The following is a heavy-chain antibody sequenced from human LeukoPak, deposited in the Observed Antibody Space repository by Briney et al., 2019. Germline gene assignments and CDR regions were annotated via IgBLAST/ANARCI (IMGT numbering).Heavy chain of an antibody. CDR2: IIPIFGTA. Sequence: SVKVSCKASGGTFSSYAISWVRQAPGQGLEWMGGIIPIFGTANYAQKFQGRVTITADESTSTAYMELSSLRSEGTAVYYCAGSSSNWFDPWGQGTLVTVSS. CDR3: AGSSSNWFDP. D-gene: IGHD6-6*01. J-gene: IGHJ5*02. CDR1: GGTFSSYA. V-gene: IGHV1-69*01.